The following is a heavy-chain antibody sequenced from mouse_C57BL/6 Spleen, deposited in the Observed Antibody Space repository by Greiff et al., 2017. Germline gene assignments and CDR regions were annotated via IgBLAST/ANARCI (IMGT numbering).Heavy chain of an antibody. J-gene: IGHJ2*01. CDR2: IDPEDGDT. Sequence: EVQLQQSGAELVRPGASVKLSCTASGFNIKDYYMHWVKQRPEQGLEWIGRIDPEDGDTEYAPKFQGKATMTADTSSNTAYLQLSSLTSEDTAVYYCTDAYYSNWGYFDYWGKGTTRTVSS. D-gene: IGHD2-5*01. CDR1: GFNIKDYY. V-gene: IGHV14-1*01. CDR3: TDAYYSNWGYFDY.